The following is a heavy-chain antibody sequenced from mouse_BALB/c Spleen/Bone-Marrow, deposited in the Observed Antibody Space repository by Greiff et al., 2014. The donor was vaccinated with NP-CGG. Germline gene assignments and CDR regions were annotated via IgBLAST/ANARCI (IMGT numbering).Heavy chain of an antibody. CDR2: INPDSRTI. Sequence: SASAVAFSRYWMSWVRQAPGKGLEWIGEINPDSRTINYTPSLKDKFIISRDNAKNTLYLRLNKVRSEDTALYYCARPDYYGYLNYWGQGTTLTVSS. CDR1: AVAFSRYW. CDR3: ARPDYYGYLNY. V-gene: IGHV4-1*02. D-gene: IGHD1-1*01. J-gene: IGHJ2*01.